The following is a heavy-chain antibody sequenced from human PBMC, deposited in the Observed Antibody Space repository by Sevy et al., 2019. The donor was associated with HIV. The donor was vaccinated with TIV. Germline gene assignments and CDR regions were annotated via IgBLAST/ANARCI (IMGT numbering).Heavy chain of an antibody. CDR2: IRSNTDGGTT. V-gene: IGHV3-15*01. Sequence: LRLSCAASGLTFTDAWMAWVRQAPGKGLEWVGRIRSNTDGGTTEYAAPLKGRFTISRDDSKNTMYLQMNILKSADTAVYYCTTDREYSDFKGGFDYWGRGTLVTVSS. J-gene: IGHJ4*02. CDR3: TTDREYSDFKGGFDY. D-gene: IGHD4-17*01. CDR1: GLTFTDAW.